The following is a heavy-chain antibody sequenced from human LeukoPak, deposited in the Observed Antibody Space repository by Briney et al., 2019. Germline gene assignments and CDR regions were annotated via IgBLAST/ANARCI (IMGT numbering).Heavy chain of an antibody. CDR2: IYPGDSDT. V-gene: IGHV5-51*01. Sequence: GESLKISCKGSGYSFTNYWIGWVRQMSGKGLEWMGVIYPGDSDTRYRPAFQGQVNISADKSLSTTYLQWRSLKASDTAMYYCARRYSGSYLVDYWGQGTLVIVSS. D-gene: IGHD1-26*01. CDR1: GYSFTNYW. J-gene: IGHJ4*02. CDR3: ARRYSGSYLVDY.